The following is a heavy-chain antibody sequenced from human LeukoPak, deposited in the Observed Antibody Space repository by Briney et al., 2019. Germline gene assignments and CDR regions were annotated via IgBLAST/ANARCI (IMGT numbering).Heavy chain of an antibody. CDR3: ARNLGDIVVVVAASFDY. Sequence: ASVKVSCKASGYTFTGYYMHWVRQAPGQGLEWMGWINPNSGGTNYAQKFQGRVTITRDTSISTAYMELSRLRSDDTAVYYCARNLGDIVVVVAASFDYWGQGTLVTVSS. V-gene: IGHV1-2*02. CDR1: GYTFTGYY. CDR2: INPNSGGT. J-gene: IGHJ4*02. D-gene: IGHD2-15*01.